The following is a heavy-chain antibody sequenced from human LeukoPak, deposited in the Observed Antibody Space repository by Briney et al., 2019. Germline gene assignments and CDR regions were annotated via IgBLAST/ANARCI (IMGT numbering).Heavy chain of an antibody. J-gene: IGHJ4*02. CDR1: GFSFSNYA. V-gene: IGHV3-23*01. Sequence: GGSLRLSCAASGFSFSNYAMSWVRQAPGKGLEWVSAISSSGVSTYYADSVKGRFTISRDNSKNTVYLQMNSLRAEDTAAYYCAKRDGACGGDCSAPYFFDYWGQGTLVTVSS. D-gene: IGHD2-21*02. CDR2: ISSSGVST. CDR3: AKRDGACGGDCSAPYFFDY.